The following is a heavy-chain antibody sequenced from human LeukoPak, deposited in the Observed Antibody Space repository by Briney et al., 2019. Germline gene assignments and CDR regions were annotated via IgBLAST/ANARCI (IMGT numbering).Heavy chain of an antibody. V-gene: IGHV3-33*01. J-gene: IGHJ4*02. CDR1: GFTFSKYG. D-gene: IGHD3-9*01. CDR2: IWYDGSNK. CDR3: ARDSDYDILTGYYNVAY. Sequence: PGGSLRLSCAASGFTFSKYGMHWVRQAPGKGLEWVAVIWYDGSNKYYADSVKGRFTISRDNSKNTLHLQMNSLRAEDTAVYYCARDSDYDILTGYYNVAYWGQGTLVTVSS.